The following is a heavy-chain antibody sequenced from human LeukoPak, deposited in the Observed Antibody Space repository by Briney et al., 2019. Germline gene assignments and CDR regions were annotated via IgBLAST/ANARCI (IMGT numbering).Heavy chain of an antibody. CDR3: ASGGGYSYGYFDY. Sequence: PSETLSLTCAVYGGSFSGYYWSWIRQPPGKGLERIGEINHSGSTNYNPSLKSRVTISVDTSKNQFSLKLSSVTAADTAVYYCASGGGYSYGYFDYWGQGTLVTVSS. D-gene: IGHD5-18*01. CDR2: INHSGST. J-gene: IGHJ4*02. CDR1: GGSFSGYY. V-gene: IGHV4-34*01.